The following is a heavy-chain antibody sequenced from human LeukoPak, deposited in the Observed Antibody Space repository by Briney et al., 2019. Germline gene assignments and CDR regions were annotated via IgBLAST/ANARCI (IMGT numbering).Heavy chain of an antibody. Sequence: ASVKVSCKASRYTFNNYGISWVRQAPGQGLEWMGWISAYNGNTKYVQKLQGRVTMTTDTSTTTAYMDLRGLTSDDTAVYYCARQSFFTNVRGDDAFDIWGQGTMVTVSS. D-gene: IGHD3-10*01. CDR2: ISAYNGNT. CDR1: RYTFNNYG. J-gene: IGHJ3*02. V-gene: IGHV1-18*01. CDR3: ARQSFFTNVRGDDAFDI.